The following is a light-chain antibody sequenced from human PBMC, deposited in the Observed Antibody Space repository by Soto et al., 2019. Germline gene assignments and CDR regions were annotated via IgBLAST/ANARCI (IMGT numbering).Light chain of an antibody. CDR3: QQYDSSGT. CDR1: QSISSSF. V-gene: IGKV3-20*01. J-gene: IGKJ5*01. CDR2: GAS. Sequence: EIVLTQSPGTLSLSPGERATLSCRASQSISSSFLAWYQQKPGQAPRLFIYGASSRAIGIPDRFSGSGSGTDFTLTISRLEPEDFAVYYCQQYDSSGTFGQGTRLEIK.